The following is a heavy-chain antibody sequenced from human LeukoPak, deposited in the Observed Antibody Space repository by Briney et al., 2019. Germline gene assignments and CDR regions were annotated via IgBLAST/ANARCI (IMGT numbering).Heavy chain of an antibody. V-gene: IGHV4-39*07. Sequence: SETLSLTCTVSGGSISSSSYYWGWIRQPPGKGLEWIGSIYYSGSTYYNPSLKSRVTISVDTSKNQFSLKLSSVTAADTAVYYCARGYGSFVDYWGQGTLVTVSS. J-gene: IGHJ4*02. D-gene: IGHD3-10*01. CDR2: IYYSGST. CDR1: GGSISSSSYY. CDR3: ARGYGSFVDY.